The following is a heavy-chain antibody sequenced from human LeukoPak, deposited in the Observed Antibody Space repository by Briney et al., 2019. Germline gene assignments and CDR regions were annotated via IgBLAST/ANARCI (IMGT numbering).Heavy chain of an antibody. CDR3: ARGVLMVYADYYYYMDV. CDR1: GFTVSSNS. CDR2: IKQDGSGK. Sequence: GGSLRLSCTVSGFTVSSNSMSWVRQAPGKGLEWVANIKQDGSGKYYVDSVKGRFTISRDNAKNSLYLQMNSLRAEDTAVYYCARGVLMVYADYYYYMDVWGKGTTVTVSS. V-gene: IGHV3-7*01. D-gene: IGHD2-8*01. J-gene: IGHJ6*03.